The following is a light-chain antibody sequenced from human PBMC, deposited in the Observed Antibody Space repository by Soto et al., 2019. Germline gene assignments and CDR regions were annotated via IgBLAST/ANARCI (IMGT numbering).Light chain of an antibody. V-gene: IGLV2-14*03. CDR2: DVS. J-gene: IGLJ1*01. Sequence: QSVLTQPASVSGSPGQSITISCTGTSSDVGAYNYVSWYQQHPGKVPKLMIYDVSNRHSGVSNRFSGSKSGNTASLTISGLQAEDEADYYCSSFTRSNSYVFGTGTKLTVL. CDR3: SSFTRSNSYV. CDR1: SSDVGAYNY.